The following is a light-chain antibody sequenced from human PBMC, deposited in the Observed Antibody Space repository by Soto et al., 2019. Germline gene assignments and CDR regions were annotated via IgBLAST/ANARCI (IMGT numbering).Light chain of an antibody. CDR3: KKYNNWPWT. V-gene: IGKV3-15*01. J-gene: IGKJ1*01. Sequence: EIVMTQSPATLSVSPGEGATLSCRASQSVNSNLAWYQQKPGQAPRLLIIGASSRAPGIPSGFSGSGSGTEITLTYSSLQSKHLAVYYCKKYNNWPWTFGLGTKVEV. CDR1: QSVNSN. CDR2: GAS.